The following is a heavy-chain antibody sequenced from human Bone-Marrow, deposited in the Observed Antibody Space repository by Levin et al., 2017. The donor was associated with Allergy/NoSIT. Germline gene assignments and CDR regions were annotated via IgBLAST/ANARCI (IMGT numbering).Heavy chain of an antibody. CDR2: ISGSSNII. CDR3: ATYSSATTSVYYYLMDV. V-gene: IGHV3-48*04. J-gene: IGHJ6*02. Sequence: PGGSLRLSCAASGFTFSSYSMNWVRQAPGKGLEWVSYISGSSNIIYYADSVKGRFTISRDNARNSLDLQLNSLRAEDTAVYYCATYSSATTSVYYYLMDVWGQGTTVTVAS. D-gene: IGHD4-17*01. CDR1: GFTFSSYS.